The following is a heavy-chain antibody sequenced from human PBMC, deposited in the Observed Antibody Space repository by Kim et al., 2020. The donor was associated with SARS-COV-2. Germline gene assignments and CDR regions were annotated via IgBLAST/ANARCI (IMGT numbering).Heavy chain of an antibody. J-gene: IGHJ4*02. CDR2: TNSDGSST. CDR3: ARAPTNSYFDY. V-gene: IGHV3-74*01. CDR1: GFTFASYW. Sequence: GVSLRLSCAASGFTFASYWMHWVRQAPGKGLVWVSHTNSDGSSTSYADSVKGRFTISRDNAGSTLYLQMNSLRAEDTAVYYCARAPTNSYFDYWGQGSLVTVSS. D-gene: IGHD1-1*01.